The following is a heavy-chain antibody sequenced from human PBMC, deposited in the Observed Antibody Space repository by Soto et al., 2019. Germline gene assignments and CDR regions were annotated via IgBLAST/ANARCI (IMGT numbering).Heavy chain of an antibody. V-gene: IGHV3-30*18. J-gene: IGHJ4*02. CDR1: GFRFRAYG. CDR3: AKVGIYSNYNYFEF. Sequence: QVLLVQSGGGVVQPGKSLRLSCAASGFRFRAYGIHCVRQAPGKGLEWVAAVSTDGSDRDYADTVKGRFTVYRDNSKDTAFLQMASLRRDDTAVYYCAKVGIYSNYNYFEFWGQGTLVTVSS. CDR2: VSTDGSDR. D-gene: IGHD4-4*01.